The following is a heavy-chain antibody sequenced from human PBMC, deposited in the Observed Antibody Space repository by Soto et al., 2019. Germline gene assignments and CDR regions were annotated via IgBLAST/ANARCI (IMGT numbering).Heavy chain of an antibody. Sequence: QVQLQESGPGLVKPSETLSLTCTVSGGSVSSGSYYWSWIRQPPGKGLEWIGYIYYSGSPNYNPSLKSRVTLSVDTSKHQFSVKPSSVTAADTAVYYCGSRSSSWYHAFDIWGQGTMVTVSS. J-gene: IGHJ3*02. CDR2: IYYSGSP. CDR1: GGSVSSGSYY. D-gene: IGHD6-13*01. V-gene: IGHV4-61*01. CDR3: GSRSSSWYHAFDI.